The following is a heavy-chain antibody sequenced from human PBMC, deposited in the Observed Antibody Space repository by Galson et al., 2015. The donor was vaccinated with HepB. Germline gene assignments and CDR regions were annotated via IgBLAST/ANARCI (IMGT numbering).Heavy chain of an antibody. CDR2: IWYDGSKQ. Sequence: SLRLSCAASGFTFSGYGMHWVRQAPGKGLEWVAVIWYDGSKQYYADYVKGRFTISRDNSGNTLDMQMNSLRVEDTAVYYCARYQGGWGSCDICGQGTMVTVSS. D-gene: IGHD2-2*01. CDR3: ARYQGGWGSCDI. CDR1: GFTFSGYG. V-gene: IGHV3-33*01. J-gene: IGHJ3*02.